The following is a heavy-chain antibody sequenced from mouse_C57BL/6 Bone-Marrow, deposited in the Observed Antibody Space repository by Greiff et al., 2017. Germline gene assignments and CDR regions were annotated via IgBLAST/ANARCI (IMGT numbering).Heavy chain of an antibody. J-gene: IGHJ3*01. Sequence: QVQLQQPGAELVKPGASVKLSCKASGYTFTSYWMQWVKQRPGQGLEWIGEIDPSDSYTNYNQKFKGKATLTVDTSSSTAYMQLSSLTSEDSAVYYCAREICSNYRAWFAYWGQGTLVTVSA. D-gene: IGHD2-5*01. CDR3: AREICSNYRAWFAY. CDR2: IDPSDSYT. V-gene: IGHV1-50*01. CDR1: GYTFTSYW.